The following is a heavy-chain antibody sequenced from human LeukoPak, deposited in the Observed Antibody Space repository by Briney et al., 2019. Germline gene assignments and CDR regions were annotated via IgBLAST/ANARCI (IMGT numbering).Heavy chain of an antibody. CDR2: TYYRSKWYS. CDR3: AREGDEGYLFDY. CDR1: GDSVSSNSAA. Sequence: SQTLSLTCAISGDSVSSNSAAWSWIRQSPSRGLEWLGRTYYRSKWYSDYAVSVKSRITINPDTSKNQFSLQLNSVTPEDTALYYCAREGDEGYLFDYWGQGTLVTVSS. J-gene: IGHJ4*02. V-gene: IGHV6-1*01. D-gene: IGHD5-24*01.